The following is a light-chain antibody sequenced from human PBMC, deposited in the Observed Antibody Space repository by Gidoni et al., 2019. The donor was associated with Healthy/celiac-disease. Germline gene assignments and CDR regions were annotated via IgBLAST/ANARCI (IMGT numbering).Light chain of an antibody. CDR1: QSVLYSSNNKNY. J-gene: IGKJ2*01. Sequence: DIVMTQSPDSLAVSLGARATITCKSSQSVLYSSNNKNYLAWYPQKPGQPPKLLIYWASTRESGVPDRFSGSGSGTDFTLTSSSLQAEDVAVYYCQQYYSLWTFGQGTKLEIK. V-gene: IGKV4-1*01. CDR2: WAS. CDR3: QQYYSLWT.